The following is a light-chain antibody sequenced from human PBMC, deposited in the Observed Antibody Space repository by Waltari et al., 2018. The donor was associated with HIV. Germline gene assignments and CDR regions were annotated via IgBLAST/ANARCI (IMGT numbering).Light chain of an antibody. CDR2: QNI. V-gene: IGLV1-40*01. CDR1: SSNLGAGYA. CDR3: QSYDRRLMWV. J-gene: IGLJ2*01. Sequence: HSLLTQPPSVSGAPGQRVTISCTGSSSNLGAGYAVHWYQKYPGTAPKLLIFQNINRPSGVPDRFSGSKSVTSASLVITGLQAEDEADYYCQSYDRRLMWVFGGGTSLTV.